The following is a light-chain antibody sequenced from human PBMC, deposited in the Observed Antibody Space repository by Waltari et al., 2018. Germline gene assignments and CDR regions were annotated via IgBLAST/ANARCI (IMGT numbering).Light chain of an antibody. J-gene: IGKJ4*01. CDR2: KAS. V-gene: IGKV1-5*03. CDR1: QCVKNN. Sequence: DIQMNQSPSTLSASVVDRFTITCRASQCVKNNLAWYQQKAGKAPKVVIHKASRLEGGVPSRFSGSGYGTEFTLTISSLQPDDFATYYCQEYDSLPVTFGGGTKVEIK. CDR3: QEYDSLPVT.